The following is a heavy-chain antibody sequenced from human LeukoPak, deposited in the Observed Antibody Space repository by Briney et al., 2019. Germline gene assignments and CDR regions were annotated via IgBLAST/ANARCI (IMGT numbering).Heavy chain of an antibody. CDR2: ISSSGITI. CDR1: GFLFSSFE. J-gene: IGHJ4*02. Sequence: PGGSLRLSCAASGFLFSSFEFNWVRQAPGKGLEWVSYISSSGITIYYADSVKGRFTISRDNAKNSLYLQMNSLRAEDTAVYYCARGGGSGRYGLPFDSWGQGTLVTVSS. V-gene: IGHV3-48*03. D-gene: IGHD6-13*01. CDR3: ARGGGSGRYGLPFDS.